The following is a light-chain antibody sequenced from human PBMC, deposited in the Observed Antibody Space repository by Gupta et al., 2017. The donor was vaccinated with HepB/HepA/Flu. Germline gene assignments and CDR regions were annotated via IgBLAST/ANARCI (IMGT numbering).Light chain of an antibody. Sequence: DIQMTQFPSSLSAPVGGRVTITCRASQTISTYLNWYQQKPGKAPRLLIYHASNLQSGVPSRFSGSGSGTEFTLSISSLQREDLATYYCLQAYAIPTFGQGTKVEI. J-gene: IGKJ1*01. CDR3: LQAYAIPT. V-gene: IGKV1-39*01. CDR1: QTISTY. CDR2: HAS.